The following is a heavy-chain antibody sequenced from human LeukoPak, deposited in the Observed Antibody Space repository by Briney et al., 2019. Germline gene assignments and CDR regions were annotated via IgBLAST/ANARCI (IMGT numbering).Heavy chain of an antibody. CDR2: INSDGSSI. V-gene: IGHV3-74*01. CDR1: GFTFSSHW. J-gene: IGHJ4*02. D-gene: IGHD3-3*01. CDR3: ARVPVLRFLEWLLFY. Sequence: GGSLRLSCAASGFTFSSHWMHWVRQAPGKGLVWVSRINSDGSSISYADSVKGRFTISRDNAKNTLYLQMNSLRAEDTAVYYCARVPVLRFLEWLLFYWGQGTLVTVSS.